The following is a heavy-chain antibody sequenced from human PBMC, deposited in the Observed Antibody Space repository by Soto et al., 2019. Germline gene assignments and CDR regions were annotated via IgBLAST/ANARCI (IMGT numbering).Heavy chain of an antibody. V-gene: IGHV3-33*01. D-gene: IGHD2-15*01. CDR2: IWYDGSNK. CDR1: GFTFSSYG. Sequence: QVQLVESGGGVVQPGRSLRLSCAASGFTFSSYGMHWVRQAPGKGLEWVAGIWYDGSNKYYADSVKGRFTISRDNSKNTLYLPMNSLRAEDTAVYYCARLHCSGGSCYPGAYWGQGTLVTVSS. J-gene: IGHJ4*02. CDR3: ARLHCSGGSCYPGAY.